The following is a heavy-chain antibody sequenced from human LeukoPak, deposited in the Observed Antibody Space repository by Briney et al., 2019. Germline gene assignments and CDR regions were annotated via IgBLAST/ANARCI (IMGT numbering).Heavy chain of an antibody. J-gene: IGHJ4*02. Sequence: PSETPSLTCTVSGGSISSGGYYWSWIRQHPGKGLEWIGYIYYSGSTYYNPSLKSRVTISVDTSKNQFSLKLSSVTAADTAVYYCVVGKEGYFDYWGQGTLVTVSS. V-gene: IGHV4-31*03. D-gene: IGHD6-19*01. CDR2: IYYSGST. CDR1: GGSISSGGYY. CDR3: VVGKEGYFDY.